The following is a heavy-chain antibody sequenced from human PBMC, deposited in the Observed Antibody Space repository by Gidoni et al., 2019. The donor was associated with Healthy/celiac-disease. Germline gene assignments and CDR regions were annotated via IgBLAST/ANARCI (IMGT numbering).Heavy chain of an antibody. CDR3: ARGYDFWSGYEP. Sequence: QVQLQESGPGLVKPSETLSLTCTVSGGSISSYSWSWIRQPPGKGLEWIGYIYYSGSTNYNPSLKSRVTISVDTSKNQFSLKLSSVTAADTAVYYCARGYDFWSGYEPWGQGTLVTVSS. CDR1: GGSISSYS. D-gene: IGHD3-3*01. CDR2: IYYSGST. V-gene: IGHV4-59*01. J-gene: IGHJ5*02.